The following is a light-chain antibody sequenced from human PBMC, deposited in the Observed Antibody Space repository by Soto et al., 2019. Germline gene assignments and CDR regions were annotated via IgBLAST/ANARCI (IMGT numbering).Light chain of an antibody. V-gene: IGLV1-47*01. CDR1: SSNIGINY. J-gene: IGLJ3*02. Sequence: QSVLTQPPSASGTPGQRVTISCSGSSSNIGINYVYWYQQFPGMAPRLLIYRNDERPSGVPDRFSGSKSGTSASLAISGLRSEDEADYHCAAWDDSLSGWVFGGGTKLTVL. CDR2: RND. CDR3: AAWDDSLSGWV.